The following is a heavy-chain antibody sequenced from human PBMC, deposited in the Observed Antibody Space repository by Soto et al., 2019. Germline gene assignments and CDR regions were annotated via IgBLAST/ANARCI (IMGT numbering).Heavy chain of an antibody. V-gene: IGHV1-2*04. Sequence: ASVKVSCKASGYTFTGYYMHWVRQAPGQGLEWMGWINPNSGGTNYAQKFQGWVTMTRDTSLSTAYMELRRLRSDDTAVYYCARERIAARGPYYYYGMDVWGQGTTVTVSS. D-gene: IGHD6-6*01. CDR3: ARERIAARGPYYYYGMDV. J-gene: IGHJ6*02. CDR2: INPNSGGT. CDR1: GYTFTGYY.